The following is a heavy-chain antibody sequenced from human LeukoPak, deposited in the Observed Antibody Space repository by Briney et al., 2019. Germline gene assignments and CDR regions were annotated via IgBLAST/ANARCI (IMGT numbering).Heavy chain of an antibody. Sequence: SETLSLTCTVSGGSISSYYWSWIRQPAGKGLEWIGRIYTSGSTNYNPSLKSRVTISVDTSKNQFSLKLSSVTAADMAVYYCARVSGSSSPFRGHYYYYMDVWGKGTTVTVSS. J-gene: IGHJ6*03. V-gene: IGHV4-4*07. CDR3: ARVSGSSSPFRGHYYYYMDV. CDR2: IYTSGST. D-gene: IGHD6-13*01. CDR1: GGSISSYY.